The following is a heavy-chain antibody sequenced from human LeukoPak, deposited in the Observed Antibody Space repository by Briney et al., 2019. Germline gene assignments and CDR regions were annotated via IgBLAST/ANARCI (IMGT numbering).Heavy chain of an antibody. J-gene: IGHJ3*02. CDR1: GASIRSSY. V-gene: IGHV4-4*07. CDR2: FYTSGST. Sequence: SETLSLTCTVSGASIRSSYWNWIRQPAGKGLEWIGIFYTSGSTNYNPSLKSRVTMSVATSTNQFSLNLTSVTAADTAVYFCASKTAGGTFDIWGHGTMVTVSS. D-gene: IGHD1-14*01. CDR3: ASKTAGGTFDI.